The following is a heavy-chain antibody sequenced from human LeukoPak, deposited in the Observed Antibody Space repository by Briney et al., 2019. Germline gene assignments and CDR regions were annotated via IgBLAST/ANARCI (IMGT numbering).Heavy chain of an antibody. CDR2: IYHSGST. V-gene: IGHV4-34*01. CDR3: ARETIFGVVIKGAAFDI. J-gene: IGHJ3*02. D-gene: IGHD3-3*01. Sequence: SETLSLTCAVYGGSFSGYYWSWIRQPPGKGLEWIGSIYHSGSTYYNPSLKSRVTISVDTSKNQFSLKLSSVTAADTAVYYCARETIFGVVIKGAAFDIWGQGTMVTVSS. CDR1: GGSFSGYY.